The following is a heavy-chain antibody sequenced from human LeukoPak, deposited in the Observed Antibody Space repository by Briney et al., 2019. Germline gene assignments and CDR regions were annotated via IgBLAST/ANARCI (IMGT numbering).Heavy chain of an antibody. D-gene: IGHD6-13*01. CDR3: ARLQRGIAPLLFDY. CDR1: GVSISSTIYY. J-gene: IGHJ4*02. CDR2: IYYSGNT. V-gene: IGHV4-39*07. Sequence: PSETLSLTCSVSGVSISSTIYYWGWIRQPPGKGLEWIGSIYYSGNTYYNPSLKSRVTISVDASKNQFSLRLSSVTAADTAVYYCARLQRGIAPLLFDYWGQGTLVTVSS.